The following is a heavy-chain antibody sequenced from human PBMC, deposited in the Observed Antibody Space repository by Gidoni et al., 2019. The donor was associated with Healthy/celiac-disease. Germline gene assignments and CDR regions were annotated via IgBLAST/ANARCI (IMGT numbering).Heavy chain of an antibody. J-gene: IGHJ4*02. CDR2: IWYDGSNK. D-gene: IGHD6-19*01. CDR1: GFTFSSYG. CDR3: ARDYGVVSGWYDGGMEGFAY. V-gene: IGHV3-33*01. Sequence: QVQLVESGGGVVQPGRSLRLSCAASGFTFSSYGMHWVRQAPGKGLGWVAVIWYDGSNKYYADSVKGRFTITRDNSKNTLYLQMNSLRAEDTAVYYCARDYGVVSGWYDGGMEGFAYWGQGTLVTVSS.